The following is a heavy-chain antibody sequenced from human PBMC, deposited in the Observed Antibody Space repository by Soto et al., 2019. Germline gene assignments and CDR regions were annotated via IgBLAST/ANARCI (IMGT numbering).Heavy chain of an antibody. CDR1: GGSFSGYY. CDR2: SNHVGNT. J-gene: IGHJ4*02. CDR3: ARVLIAGVTTD. D-gene: IGHD5-18*01. V-gene: IGHV4-34*01. Sequence: QVQLQQWCAGLLKPSETQSLTCAVYGGSFSGYYWSWIRQPPGKGLEWIGESNHVGNTNYNTSLKSRVTMSVDPSKNQFSLRLSSVTAADTAVYYCARVLIAGVTTDWGQGTLVLVSS.